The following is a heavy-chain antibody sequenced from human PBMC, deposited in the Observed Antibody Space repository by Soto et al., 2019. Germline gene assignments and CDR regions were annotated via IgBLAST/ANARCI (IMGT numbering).Heavy chain of an antibody. V-gene: IGHV1-69*13. CDR3: AETRIRYFDWLFLDAFDI. J-gene: IGHJ3*02. D-gene: IGHD3-9*01. CDR2: IIPIFGTA. Sequence: GASVKVSCKASGGTFSSYAISWVRQAPGQGLEWMGGIIPIFGTANYAQKFQGRVTITADESTSTAYRELSSLRSEDTAVYYCAETRIRYFDWLFLDAFDIWGQGTMVTVSS. CDR1: GGTFSSYA.